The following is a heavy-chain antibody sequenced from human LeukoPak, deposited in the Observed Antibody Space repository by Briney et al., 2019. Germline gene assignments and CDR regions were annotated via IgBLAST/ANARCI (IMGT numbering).Heavy chain of an antibody. CDR1: GFTFSSYW. D-gene: IGHD6-13*01. Sequence: GGSLRLSCAASGFTFSSYWMHWVRQAPGKGLVWVSRINSDGSSTSYADSVKGRFTISRDNAKNTLYLQMNSLRAEDTAVYYCAKGSLGSWYYFDYWGQGTLVTVSS. J-gene: IGHJ4*02. CDR2: INSDGSST. CDR3: AKGSLGSWYYFDY. V-gene: IGHV3-74*01.